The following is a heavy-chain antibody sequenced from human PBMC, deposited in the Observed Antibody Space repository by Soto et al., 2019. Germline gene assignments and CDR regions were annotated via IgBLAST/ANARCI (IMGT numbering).Heavy chain of an antibody. CDR3: AKDKVEFNCSSTSCYGGYYYYGMDV. D-gene: IGHD2-2*01. V-gene: IGHV3-30*18. J-gene: IGHJ6*02. CDR1: GFTFSSYG. CDR2: ISYDGSNK. Sequence: GGSLRLSCAASGFTFSSYGMHWVRQAPGKGLEWVAVISYDGSNKYYADSVKGRFTISRDNSKNTLYLQMNSLRAEDTAVYYCAKDKVEFNCSSTSCYGGYYYYGMDVWGQGTTVTVSS.